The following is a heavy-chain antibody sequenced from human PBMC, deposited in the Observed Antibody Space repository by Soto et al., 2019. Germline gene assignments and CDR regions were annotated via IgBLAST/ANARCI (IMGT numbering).Heavy chain of an antibody. CDR1: GGTFSSYA. D-gene: IGHD3-9*01. Sequence: ASVKVSCKASGGTFSSYAISWVRQAPGQGLEWMGGIIPIFGTANYAQKFQGRVTMTRDTSTSTVYMELSSLSSEDTAVYYCARDQANDMLTGYGPYYYYGMDVWGQGTTVTVSS. J-gene: IGHJ6*02. CDR2: IIPIFGTA. V-gene: IGHV1-69*05. CDR3: ARDQANDMLTGYGPYYYYGMDV.